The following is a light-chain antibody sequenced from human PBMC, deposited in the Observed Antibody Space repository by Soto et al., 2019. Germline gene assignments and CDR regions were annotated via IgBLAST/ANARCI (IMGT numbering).Light chain of an antibody. Sequence: QSVLTQPRSVSGSPGQSVTISCTGTSSDVGGYNYVSWYQQHPGKAPKLMIYDVSKRPSGVPDRFSCSKSGNTASLTISGLQAEDEADYYCCSYAGSYTLEVFGGGTKLTVL. CDR3: CSYAGSYTLEV. CDR2: DVS. CDR1: SSDVGGYNY. V-gene: IGLV2-11*01. J-gene: IGLJ2*01.